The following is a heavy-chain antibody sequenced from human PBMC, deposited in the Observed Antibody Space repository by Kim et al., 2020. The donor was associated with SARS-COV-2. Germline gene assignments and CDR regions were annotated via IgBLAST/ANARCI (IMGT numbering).Heavy chain of an antibody. CDR1: GGSISSYY. CDR2: IDYSGST. CDR3: ARGEREVTTYYYFGMDV. V-gene: IGHV4-59*13. D-gene: IGHD4-17*01. Sequence: SETLSLTXTVSGGSISSYYWSWVRQPPGKGLEWIGYIDYSGSTNYNPSLKSRVTISVDTSKNHFSLKLSSVTAADTAVYYCARGEREVTTYYYFGMDVWGQGTTVTLSS. J-gene: IGHJ6*01.